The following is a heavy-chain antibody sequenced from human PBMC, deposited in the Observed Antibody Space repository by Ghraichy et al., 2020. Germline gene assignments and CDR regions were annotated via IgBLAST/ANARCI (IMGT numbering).Heavy chain of an antibody. CDR3: ARFSLGEGFGVNFSYGLDV. V-gene: IGHV6-1*01. J-gene: IGHJ6*02. CDR1: GDTVSNNNVA. Sequence: SQTLSLTCAISGDTVSNNNVAWNWIRQSPSRGLEWLGRTFYRSKWYHHYAVSVKSRIIITPDTSKNQFSLQLTSVTPEDTAVYFCARFSLGEGFGVNFSYGLDVWGQGITVTVSS. CDR2: TFYRSKWYH. D-gene: IGHD2-8*01.